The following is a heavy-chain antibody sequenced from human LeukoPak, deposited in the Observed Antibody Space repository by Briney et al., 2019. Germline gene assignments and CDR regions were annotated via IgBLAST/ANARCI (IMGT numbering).Heavy chain of an antibody. V-gene: IGHV3-74*01. CDR3: ARVGTTSNSYYYYGMDV. CDR2: INSDGSTT. D-gene: IGHD2/OR15-2a*01. CDR1: GFTFSSYW. J-gene: IGHJ6*02. Sequence: GGSLRLSCAASGFTFSSYWMYWVRQAPGKGLVWVSRINSDGSTTSYADSVKGRFTISRDNAKNTLYLQMNSLRAEDTAVYYCARVGTTSNSYYYYGMDVWGQGTTVTVSS.